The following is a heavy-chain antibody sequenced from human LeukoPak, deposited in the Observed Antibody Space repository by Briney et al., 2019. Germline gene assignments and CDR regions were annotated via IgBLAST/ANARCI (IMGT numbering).Heavy chain of an antibody. J-gene: IGHJ4*02. CDR1: GFTFSSYW. CDR2: IKQDGSEK. Sequence: GGSLRLSCAASGFTFSSYWMSWVRQAPGKGLEWVANIKQDGSEKYYVDSVKGRFTISRDNAKNSLYLQMNSLRAEDTAVYYCAREGYSGYDDFDYWGQGTLVTVSS. D-gene: IGHD5-12*01. V-gene: IGHV3-7*01. CDR3: AREGYSGYDDFDY.